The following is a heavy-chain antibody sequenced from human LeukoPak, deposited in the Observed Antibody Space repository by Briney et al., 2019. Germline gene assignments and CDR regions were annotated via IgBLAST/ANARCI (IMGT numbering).Heavy chain of an antibody. J-gene: IGHJ4*02. D-gene: IGHD6-6*01. CDR2: ISESGGSK. CDR3: TKRAAARTLDY. CDR1: GFTFSSYA. Sequence: GGSLRLSCAASGFTFSSYAMNWVRQAPGKGLEWVSSISESGGSKYHADSVKGRFTISRDNSQNTLYLQMNSLRAEDTAVYYCTKRAAARTLDYWGLGTLVTVSS. V-gene: IGHV3-23*01.